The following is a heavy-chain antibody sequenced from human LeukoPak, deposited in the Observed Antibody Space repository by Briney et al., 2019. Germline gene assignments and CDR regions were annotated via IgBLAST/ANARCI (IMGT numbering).Heavy chain of an antibody. CDR1: GASMNNNNYY. V-gene: IGHV4-39*01. J-gene: IGHJ4*02. Sequence: SETLSLTCSVSGASMNNNNYYWGWIRQPPGKGLEWIGSGLYSGTTYSNPSLQSRVAISIDSSRSQVSLQVTSVTAADTAIYYCVRQQSSSWDLIGFWGQGTLVTVSS. D-gene: IGHD3-22*01. CDR2: GLYSGTT. CDR3: VRQQSSSWDLIGF.